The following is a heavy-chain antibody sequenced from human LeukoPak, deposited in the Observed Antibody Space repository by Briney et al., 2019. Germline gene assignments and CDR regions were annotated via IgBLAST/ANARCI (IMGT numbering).Heavy chain of an antibody. V-gene: IGHV3-15*01. D-gene: IGHD6-19*01. Sequence: GVLRLSCAASGFSVSSNHMSWVRQAPGKGLEWVGRIKSKTDGGTTDYAAPVKGRFTISRDDSKKTLYLQMNSLKTEDTAVYYCTTEEIAVGVPDAFDIWGQREMVTVSS. CDR1: GFSVSSNH. CDR3: TTEEIAVGVPDAFDI. CDR2: IKSKTDGGTT. J-gene: IGHJ3*02.